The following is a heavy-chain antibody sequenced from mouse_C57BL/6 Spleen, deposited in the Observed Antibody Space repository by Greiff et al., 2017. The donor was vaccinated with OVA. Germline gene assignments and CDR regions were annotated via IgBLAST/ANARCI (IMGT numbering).Heavy chain of an antibody. CDR1: GFNIKDDY. D-gene: IGHD1-1*01. CDR3: TTLPGSSPGWFAY. Sequence: VQLKESGAELVRPGASVKLSCTASGFNIKDDYMHWVKQRPEQGLEWIGWIDPENGDTEYASKFQGKATITADTSSNTAYLQLSSLTSEDTAVYYCTTLPGSSPGWFAYWGQGTLVTVSA. J-gene: IGHJ3*01. V-gene: IGHV14-4*01. CDR2: IDPENGDT.